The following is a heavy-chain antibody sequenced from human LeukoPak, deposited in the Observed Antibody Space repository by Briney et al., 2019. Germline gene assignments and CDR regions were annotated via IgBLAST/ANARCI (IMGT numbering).Heavy chain of an antibody. CDR2: IYYSGST. CDR1: GGSISSYY. J-gene: IGHJ2*01. CDR3: ARTSYYDFWSGYYETNFLLYFDL. D-gene: IGHD3-3*01. V-gene: IGHV4-59*08. Sequence: SETLSLTCTVTGGSISSYYWSWIRQPPGKGLEWIGYIYYSGSTNYSPSLKSRVTISVDTSKNQFSLKLSSVTAADTAVYYCARTSYYDFWSGYYETNFLLYFDLWGRGTLVTVSS.